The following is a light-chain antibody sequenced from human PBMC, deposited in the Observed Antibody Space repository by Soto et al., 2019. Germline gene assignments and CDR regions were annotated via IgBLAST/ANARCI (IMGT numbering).Light chain of an antibody. CDR2: DVT. CDR3: CSYTSSGTYV. Sequence: QSALTQPASVSGSPGQSITISCTGTGSDVGVYDYVSWYQQYPGKAPKLVIYDVTNRPSGVSNRFSGSKSGNTAALIIFGLQAEDEADYYCCSYTSSGTYVFGTGTKVTVL. J-gene: IGLJ1*01. CDR1: GSDVGVYDY. V-gene: IGLV2-14*03.